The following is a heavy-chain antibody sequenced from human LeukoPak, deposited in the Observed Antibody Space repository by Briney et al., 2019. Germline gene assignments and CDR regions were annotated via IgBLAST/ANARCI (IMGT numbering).Heavy chain of an antibody. CDR3: ARFNYYGSGSYYALDY. D-gene: IGHD3-10*01. CDR2: ISYDGSNK. J-gene: IGHJ4*02. Sequence: GGSLRLSCEASGFTFSGYGMHWVRQAPGKGLEWVAVISYDGSNKYYADSVKGRFTISRDNSKNTLYLQMNSLRAEDTAVYYCARFNYYGSGSYYALDYWGQGTLVTVSS. CDR1: GFTFSGYG. V-gene: IGHV3-30*19.